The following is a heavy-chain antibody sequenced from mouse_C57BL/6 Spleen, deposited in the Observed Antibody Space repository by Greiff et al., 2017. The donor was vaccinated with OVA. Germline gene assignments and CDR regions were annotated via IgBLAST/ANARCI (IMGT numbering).Heavy chain of an antibody. CDR1: GYSFTDYN. V-gene: IGHV1-39*01. CDR3: ATNDGSSYDYAMDY. J-gene: IGHJ4*01. Sequence: EVQLQQSGPELVKPGASVKISCKASGYSFTDYNMNWVKQSNGKSLEWIGVINPNYGTTSYNQKFKGKATLTVDQSSSTAYMQLNSLTSEDSAVYYCATNDGSSYDYAMDYWGQGTSVTVSS. CDR2: INPNYGTT. D-gene: IGHD1-1*01.